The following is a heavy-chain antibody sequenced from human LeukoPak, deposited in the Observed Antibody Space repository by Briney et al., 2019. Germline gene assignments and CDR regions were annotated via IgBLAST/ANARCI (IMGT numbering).Heavy chain of an antibody. D-gene: IGHD3-10*01. Sequence: SETLSLTCTVSGGSISSRYWSWIRQPPGKGLEWIGYIYYSGSTNYNPSLKSRVTISVDTSKNQFSLKLSSVTAADTAVYYCARGDDYGSGSYYYFDHWGQGTLVTVSS. CDR1: GGSISSRY. CDR2: IYYSGST. CDR3: ARGDDYGSGSYYYFDH. V-gene: IGHV4-59*11. J-gene: IGHJ4*02.